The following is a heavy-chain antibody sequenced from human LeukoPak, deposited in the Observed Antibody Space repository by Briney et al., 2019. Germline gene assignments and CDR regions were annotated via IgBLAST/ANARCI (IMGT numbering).Heavy chain of an antibody. V-gene: IGHV4-4*07. J-gene: IGHJ4*02. CDR1: GGSIMYYY. Sequence: SETLSLTCTVSGGSIMYYYWTWIRQPAGKGLEWIGRIYTSGSTNYNPSLKSRVTMSVDTSKNQFSLKLTSVTAADTAVYYCARESGSYDRSGYFHYFDYWGQGSLVTVSS. CDR3: ARESGSYDRSGYFHYFDY. CDR2: IYTSGST. D-gene: IGHD3-22*01.